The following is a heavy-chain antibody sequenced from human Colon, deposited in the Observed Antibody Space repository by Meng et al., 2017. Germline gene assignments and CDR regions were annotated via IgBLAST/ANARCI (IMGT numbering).Heavy chain of an antibody. J-gene: IGHJ5*02. D-gene: IGHD4-17*01. Sequence: QVQTQTGGGGLLKPSETLSLTCAFAGGSFSGFYWSWIRQPPGKGLEWIGEIDHFGISNYNSSLKGRLTMSVDTSKKQISLTLTSVTAADTAVYYCATGLRHGDWFDPWGQGTLVTVSS. CDR2: IDHFGIS. CDR1: GGSFSGFY. V-gene: IGHV4-34*02. CDR3: ATGLRHGDWFDP.